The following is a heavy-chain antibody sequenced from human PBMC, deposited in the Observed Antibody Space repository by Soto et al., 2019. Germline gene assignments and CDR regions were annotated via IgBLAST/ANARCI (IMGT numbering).Heavy chain of an antibody. CDR2: IYYSGST. V-gene: IGHV4-30-4*01. CDR3: ASLARGYFGHYGYRGFD. CDR1: GGSISSGDYY. Sequence: QVQLQESGPGLVKPSQTLSLTCTVSGGSISSGDYYWSWIRQPPGKGLEWIGYIYYSGSTYYNPSLKSRVTISVDTSKNQFSLKLSSVTAADTAAYYCASLARGYFGHYGYRGFDWGQGTLVTVSS. J-gene: IGHJ4*02. D-gene: IGHD3-10*01.